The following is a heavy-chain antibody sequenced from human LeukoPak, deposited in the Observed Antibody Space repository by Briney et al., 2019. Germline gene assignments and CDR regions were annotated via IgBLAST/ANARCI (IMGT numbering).Heavy chain of an antibody. CDR3: ARQSGSSQGWFDP. CDR2: IDPSDTYT. CDR1: GYSFTSFW. Sequence: GESLEISCKGSGYSFTSFWISWVRQMPGKGLEWMGRIDPSDTYTNYSPSFQGHVTISADKSISTAYLQWSSLRASDTAMYYCARQSGSSQGWFDPWGQGTLVTVSS. J-gene: IGHJ5*02. V-gene: IGHV5-10-1*01. D-gene: IGHD1-26*01.